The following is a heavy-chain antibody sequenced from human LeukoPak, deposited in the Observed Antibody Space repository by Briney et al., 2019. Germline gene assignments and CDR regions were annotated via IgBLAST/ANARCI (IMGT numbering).Heavy chain of an antibody. J-gene: IGHJ4*02. Sequence: GGSLRLPCAACGFTFRRYAMSWVRQAPGKGLEWVSAISGSGGSTYYADSVKGRFTISRDNSKNTLYLQMNSLRAEDTAVYYCAKMLADTSYSSSWFTGDLDYWGRGTLVTVAS. CDR2: ISGSGGST. V-gene: IGHV3-23*01. CDR1: GFTFRRYA. D-gene: IGHD6-13*01. CDR3: AKMLADTSYSSSWFTGDLDY.